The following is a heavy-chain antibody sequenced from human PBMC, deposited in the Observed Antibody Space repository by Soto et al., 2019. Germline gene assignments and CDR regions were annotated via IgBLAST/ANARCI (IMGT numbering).Heavy chain of an antibody. V-gene: IGHV3-30*18. CDR3: AKDQKYYFDS. Sequence: GGSLRLSCTVSGFTFSSSAMHWVRQAPGQGPEWVAFISSDGSYQYFGDSVKGRFTISRDNSKNTVYLQMSSLRLEDTAVYYCAKDQKYYFDSWGRGTLVTVSS. CDR1: GFTFSSSA. J-gene: IGHJ4*02. CDR2: ISSDGSYQ.